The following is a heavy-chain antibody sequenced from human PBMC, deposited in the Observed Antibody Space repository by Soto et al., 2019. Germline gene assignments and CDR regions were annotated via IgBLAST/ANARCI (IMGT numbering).Heavy chain of an antibody. V-gene: IGHV4-59*08. Sequence: QVQLQESGPGLVKPSETLSLTCTVSGDSISSYYWSWIRQPPGKGLEWIGNIYHSGSTNYSPSLKSRVTISVDTSKNQFSLKLTSVTAADTAVHSCARPYCRGGSCYLDYWGQGILVTVSS. CDR2: IYHSGST. CDR1: GDSISSYY. D-gene: IGHD2-15*01. CDR3: ARPYCRGGSCYLDY. J-gene: IGHJ4*02.